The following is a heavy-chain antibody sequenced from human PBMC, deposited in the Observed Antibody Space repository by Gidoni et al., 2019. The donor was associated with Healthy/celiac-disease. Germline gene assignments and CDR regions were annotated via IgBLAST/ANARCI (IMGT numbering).Heavy chain of an antibody. V-gene: IGHV1-69*06. CDR3: AREGWSSTSCYNGPLNWFDP. J-gene: IGHJ5*02. CDR2: IIPIFGTA. D-gene: IGHD2-2*02. Sequence: QVQLVQSGAEVKTPGSSVKVSCKASGGPFSSYAISWGRQAPGQGPEWMGGIIPIFGTANYAQKCQGRVTITADKSASTAYMELSSLRSEDTAVYYCAREGWSSTSCYNGPLNWFDPWGQGTLVTVSS. CDR1: GGPFSSYA.